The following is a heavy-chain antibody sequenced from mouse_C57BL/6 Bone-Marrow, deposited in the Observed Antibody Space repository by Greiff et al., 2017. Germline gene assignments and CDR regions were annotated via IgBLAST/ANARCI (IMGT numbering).Heavy chain of an antibody. D-gene: IGHD1-1*01. CDR3: ARVGGRAFDY. V-gene: IGHV1-64*01. CDR1: GYTFTSYW. CDR2: IHPNSGST. J-gene: IGHJ2*01. Sequence: VKLQQPGAELVKPGASVKLSCKASGYTFTSYWMHWVKQRPGQGLEWIGMIHPNSGSTNYNEKFKSKATLTVDKSSSTAYMQLSSLTSEDSAVYYCARVGGRAFDYWGQGTTLTVSS.